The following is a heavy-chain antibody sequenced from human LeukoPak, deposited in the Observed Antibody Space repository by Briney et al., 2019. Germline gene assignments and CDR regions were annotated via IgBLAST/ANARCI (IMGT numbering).Heavy chain of an antibody. J-gene: IGHJ3*02. CDR1: GFTFSSYW. CDR3: AREWQQLDDAFDI. D-gene: IGHD6-13*01. CDR2: VSGDGSRK. Sequence: PGGSLRLSCAASGFTFSSYWMHWVRQTPGKGLVWVSRVSGDGSRKTYADFVRGRFTISRDNAKNTLYLQMNSLRAEDTAVYYCAREWQQLDDAFDIWGQGTTVTVSS. V-gene: IGHV3-74*01.